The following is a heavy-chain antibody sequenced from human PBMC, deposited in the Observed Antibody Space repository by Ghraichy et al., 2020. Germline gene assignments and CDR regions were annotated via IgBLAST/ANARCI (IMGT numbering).Heavy chain of an antibody. V-gene: IGHV3-53*01. CDR1: GFTVSSNY. CDR3: ARELVEVVVGDGPTYYFDY. J-gene: IGHJ4*02. CDR2: IYSGGST. D-gene: IGHD1-26*01. Sequence: GGSLRLSCAASGFTVSSNYMSWVRQAPGKGLEWVSVIYSGGSTYYADSVKGRFTISRDNSKNTLYLQMNSLRAEDTAVYYCARELVEVVVGDGPTYYFDYWGQGTLVTVSS.